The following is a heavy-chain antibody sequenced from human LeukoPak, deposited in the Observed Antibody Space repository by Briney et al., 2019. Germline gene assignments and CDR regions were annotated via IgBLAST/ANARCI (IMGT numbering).Heavy chain of an antibody. J-gene: IGHJ6*02. Sequence: GGSLRLSCAASGFTFSSYSMNWVRQAPGKGLEWVSSISSSSSYIYYADSVKGRFTISRDNAKNSLYLQMNSLRAEDTAVYYCARSRGGKGIRYYYYGMDVWGQGTTVTVSS. V-gene: IGHV3-21*01. CDR3: ARSRGGKGIRYYYYGMDV. CDR2: ISSSSSYI. D-gene: IGHD3-10*01. CDR1: GFTFSSYS.